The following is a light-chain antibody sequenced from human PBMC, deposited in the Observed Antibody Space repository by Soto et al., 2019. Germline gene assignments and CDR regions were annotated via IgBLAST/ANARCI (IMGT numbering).Light chain of an antibody. J-gene: IGKJ5*01. CDR3: QQSYCPPVP. CDR2: AAS. V-gene: IGKV1-39*01. CDR1: QSISSY. Sequence: TQYPGSLSTSVGSRVASTCRASQSISSYLNWYQQKPGKAPKLLIYAASSVQSGVPSRFSGSGSGTDFTLTISSLQHEDFATYYCQQSYCPPVPFGQGTLLEIK.